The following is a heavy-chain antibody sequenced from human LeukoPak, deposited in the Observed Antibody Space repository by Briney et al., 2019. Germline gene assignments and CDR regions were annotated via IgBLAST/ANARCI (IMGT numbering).Heavy chain of an antibody. CDR1: GFTFSTFA. Sequence: GGSLRLSCAASGFTFSTFAMTWVRQAPGKGLEWVSAICGSSGSTYYADSVKGRFTISRDNSKNTVYPQMNNLRADDTAVYYCARDPGVVAFHYLDYWGQGTLVTVSS. CDR2: ICGSSGST. D-gene: IGHD3-3*01. J-gene: IGHJ4*02. V-gene: IGHV3-23*01. CDR3: ARDPGVVAFHYLDY.